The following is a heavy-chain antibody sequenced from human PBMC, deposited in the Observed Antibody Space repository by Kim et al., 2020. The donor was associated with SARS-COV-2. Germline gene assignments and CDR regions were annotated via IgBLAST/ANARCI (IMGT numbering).Heavy chain of an antibody. CDR1: GFTFSSHA. J-gene: IGHJ6*02. V-gene: IGHV3-30*04. Sequence: GGSLRLSCAASGFTFSSHALHWVRQAPGKGPEWVAVISYDGNTKYYADSVKGRFTISRDNSKNTLYLHMNSLRAEDTAVYSCARESSYTYAYLEVGYYYHGLDVWGQGTTVTVSS. D-gene: IGHD5-18*01. CDR2: ISYDGNTK. CDR3: ARESSYTYAYLEVGYYYHGLDV.